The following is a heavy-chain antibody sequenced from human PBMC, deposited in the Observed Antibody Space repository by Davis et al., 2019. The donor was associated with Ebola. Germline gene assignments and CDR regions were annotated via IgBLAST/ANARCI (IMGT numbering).Heavy chain of an antibody. J-gene: IGHJ3*02. Sequence: PSETLSLTCAVYGGSFSGYYWSWIRQPPGKGLEWIGEINHSGSTNYNPSLKSRVTISVDTSKNQFSLKLSSVTAADTAVYYCARDCTNGVCYGLAEAFDIWGQGTMVTVSS. CDR1: GGSFSGYY. CDR2: INHSGST. V-gene: IGHV4-34*01. D-gene: IGHD2-8*01. CDR3: ARDCTNGVCYGLAEAFDI.